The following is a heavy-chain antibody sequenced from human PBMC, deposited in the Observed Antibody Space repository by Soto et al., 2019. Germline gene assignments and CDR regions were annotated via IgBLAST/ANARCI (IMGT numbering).Heavy chain of an antibody. CDR3: ARGFGDCSGGSCYSMDV. J-gene: IGHJ6*02. CDR1: GGSFSGYY. V-gene: IGHV4-34*01. Sequence: SETLSLTCAVYGGSFSGYYWSWIRQPPGKGLEWIGEINHSGSTNYNPSLKSRVTISVDTSKNQFSLKLSSVTAADTAVYYCARGFGDCSGGSCYSMDVWGQGTTVTVSS. D-gene: IGHD2-15*01. CDR2: INHSGST.